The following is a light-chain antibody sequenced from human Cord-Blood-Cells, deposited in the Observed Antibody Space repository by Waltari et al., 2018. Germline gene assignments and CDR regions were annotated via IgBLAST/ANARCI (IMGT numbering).Light chain of an antibody. V-gene: IGLV1-47*01. CDR1: GSTLGRPS. CDR3: AAWDDSLSGYV. CDR2: TNN. Sequence: QSVLPQPPSASGTPGQPVPLPCSGSGSTLGRPSVYWYQQHPGTAPKLLIYTNNQRPSGVPDRFSGSKSGTSASLAISGLRSEEEADYYCAAWDDSLSGYVFGTGTKVTVL. J-gene: IGLJ1*01.